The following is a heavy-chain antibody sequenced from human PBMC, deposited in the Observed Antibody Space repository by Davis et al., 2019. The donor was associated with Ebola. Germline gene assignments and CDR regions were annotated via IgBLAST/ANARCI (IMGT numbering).Heavy chain of an antibody. CDR2: VNPYSGHT. CDR3: ARGYSPKCRGGDCVNDF. Sequence: ASVQVSCKASGYIFRNYDINWVRQARGQGLEWTGWVNPYSGHTGYVEKFKGRVTMTGDPSISTAYMELSSLTIDDTAVYYCARGYSPKCRGGDCVNDFWGQGTLVTVST. D-gene: IGHD2-21*02. CDR1: GYIFRNYD. J-gene: IGHJ4*02. V-gene: IGHV1-8*01.